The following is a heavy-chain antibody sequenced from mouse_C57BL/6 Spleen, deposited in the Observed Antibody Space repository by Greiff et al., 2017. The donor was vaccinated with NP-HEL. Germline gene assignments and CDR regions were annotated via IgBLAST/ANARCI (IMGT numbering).Heavy chain of an antibody. V-gene: IGHV5-9-1*02. D-gene: IGHD4-1*01. J-gene: IGHJ4*01. CDR3: TSLAGTNYYAMDY. CDR1: GFTFSSYA. CDR2: ISSGGDYI. Sequence: EVKLVESGEGLVKPGGSLKLSCAASGFTFSSYAMSWVRQTPEKRLEWVAYISSGGDYIYYADTVKGRFTISRDNARNTLYLQMSSLKSEDTAMYYCTSLAGTNYYAMDYWGQGTSVTVSS.